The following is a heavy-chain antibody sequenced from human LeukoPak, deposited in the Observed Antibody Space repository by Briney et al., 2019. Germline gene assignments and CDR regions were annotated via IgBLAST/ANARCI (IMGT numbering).Heavy chain of an antibody. J-gene: IGHJ5*02. CDR3: AREGGDPRWLDP. Sequence: SETLTLTCTVSGGSISSYYWTWIRQSAGKGLEWIGRINTSGSTNYNPSLRSRVTMSVNTSKNQFSLNLTSVTAADTAVYSCAREGGDPRWLDPWGQGTLVTVSS. CDR1: GGSISSYY. V-gene: IGHV4-4*07. D-gene: IGHD6-25*01. CDR2: INTSGST.